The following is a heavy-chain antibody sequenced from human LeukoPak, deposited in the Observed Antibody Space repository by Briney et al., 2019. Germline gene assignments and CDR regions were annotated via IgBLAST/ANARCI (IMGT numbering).Heavy chain of an antibody. Sequence: GESLKISCKGSGYSFNTYWIAWVRQMPGKGLEWMGIIYPDDSDTRYSPSFQGQVTISADKSISTAYLQWSSLKASDTAVYYCARLSLAGYNSGYFDYWGQGTLVTVSS. V-gene: IGHV5-51*01. CDR2: IYPDDSDT. CDR1: GYSFNTYW. D-gene: IGHD1-1*01. CDR3: ARLSLAGYNSGYFDY. J-gene: IGHJ4*02.